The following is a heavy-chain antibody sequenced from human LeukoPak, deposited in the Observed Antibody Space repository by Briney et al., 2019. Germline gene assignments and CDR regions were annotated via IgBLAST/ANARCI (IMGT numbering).Heavy chain of an antibody. CDR2: IYTSGIT. J-gene: IGHJ4*02. V-gene: IGHV3-66*01. Sequence: PGGSLRLSCAVSGFTVSSNFMSWVRQAPGKGPEGVSVIYTSGITYYADSVRGRFTISRDNSKNTLYLQMDSLTAEDTAVYYCAREDAGGTYSFDYWGQGILVTVSS. D-gene: IGHD1-26*01. CDR1: GFTVSSNF. CDR3: AREDAGGTYSFDY.